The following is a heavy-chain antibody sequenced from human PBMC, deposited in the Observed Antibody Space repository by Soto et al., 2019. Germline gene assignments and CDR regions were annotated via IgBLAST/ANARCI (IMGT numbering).Heavy chain of an antibody. CDR3: ARHRGDAGRLIDY. D-gene: IGHD6-25*01. J-gene: IGHJ4*02. Sequence: SETLSLTCTVSGGSISSSTYYWGWIRQPPGKGLEWIGNIYYGGSTYYNPSLKSRVTISVDTSKNQFSLKLRSVTAADTAVYYCARHRGDAGRLIDYWGQGTLVTVSS. V-gene: IGHV4-39*01. CDR2: IYYGGST. CDR1: GGSISSSTYY.